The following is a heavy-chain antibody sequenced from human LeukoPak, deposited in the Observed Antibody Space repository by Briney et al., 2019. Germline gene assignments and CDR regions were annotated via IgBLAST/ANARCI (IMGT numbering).Heavy chain of an antibody. CDR1: GGTFSSYA. D-gene: IGHD3-3*01. CDR3: ARSTNKNYDFWSGYYTGYYYYYMDV. Sequence: VASVKVSCTASGGTFSSYAISWVRQAPGQGLERMGWISAYNGNTNYAQKLQGRVTMTTDTSTSTAYMELRSLRSDDTAVYYCARSTNKNYDFWSGYYTGYYYYYMDVWGKGTTVTVSS. V-gene: IGHV1-18*01. CDR2: ISAYNGNT. J-gene: IGHJ6*03.